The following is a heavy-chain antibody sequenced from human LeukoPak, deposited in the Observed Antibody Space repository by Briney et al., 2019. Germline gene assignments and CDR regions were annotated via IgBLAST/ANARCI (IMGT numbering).Heavy chain of an antibody. CDR3: ARARLSGYYLFDY. CDR2: INPNSGGT. V-gene: IGHV1-2*04. D-gene: IGHD3-22*01. CDR1: GYTFTGYY. Sequence: ASVKVSCKASGYTFTGYYMHWVRQAPGQGLEWMGWINPNSGGTNYAQKFQGWVTMTRDTSISTAYMELSRLRSDDTAVYYCARARLSGYYLFDYWGQGTLVTVSS. J-gene: IGHJ4*02.